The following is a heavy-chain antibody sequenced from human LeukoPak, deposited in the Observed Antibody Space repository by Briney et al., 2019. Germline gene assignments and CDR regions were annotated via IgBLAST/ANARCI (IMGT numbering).Heavy chain of an antibody. V-gene: IGHV3-23*01. CDR2: ISGSGGST. Sequence: GGSLRLSCAASGFTFSSYAMSWVRQAPGKGLEWVSAISGSGGSTYYADSVKGRFTISRDNSKNTLYLRMNSLRAEDTAVYYCARDYGGYARYFDLWGRGTLVTVSS. CDR1: GFTFSSYA. CDR3: ARDYGGYARYFDL. D-gene: IGHD4-17*01. J-gene: IGHJ2*01.